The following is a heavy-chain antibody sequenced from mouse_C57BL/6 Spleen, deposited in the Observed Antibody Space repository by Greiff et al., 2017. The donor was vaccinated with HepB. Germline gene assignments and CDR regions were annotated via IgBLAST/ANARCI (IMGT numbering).Heavy chain of an antibody. V-gene: IGHV1-82*01. D-gene: IGHD2-10*01. CDR1: GYAFSSSW. J-gene: IGHJ2*01. CDR2: IYPGDGDT. CDR3: ARSAYPEEFDY. Sequence: QVQLQQSGPELVKPGASVKISCKASGYAFSSSWMNWVKQRPGKGLEWIGRIYPGDGDTNYNGKFKGKATLTADKSSSTAYMQLSSLTSEDSAVYFCARSAYPEEFDYWGQGTTLTVSS.